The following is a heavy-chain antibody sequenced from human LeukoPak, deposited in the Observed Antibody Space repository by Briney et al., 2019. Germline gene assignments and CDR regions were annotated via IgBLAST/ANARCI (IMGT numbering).Heavy chain of an antibody. CDR1: GFTFSRDN. CDR2: ISSSSSPI. V-gene: IGHV3-48*02. Sequence: GGSLRLSCAASGFTFSRDNVNWVRQAPGKGLEWVSYISSSSSPIYYADSVKGRFTISRDNAKNSLYLQMNSLRDEDTAVYYCARDKLVAAAGTYYYYGMDVWGQGTTVTVSS. J-gene: IGHJ6*02. D-gene: IGHD6-13*01. CDR3: ARDKLVAAAGTYYYYGMDV.